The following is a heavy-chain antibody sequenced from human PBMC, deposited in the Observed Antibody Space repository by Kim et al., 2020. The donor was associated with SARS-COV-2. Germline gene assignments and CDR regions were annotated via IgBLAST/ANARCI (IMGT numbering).Heavy chain of an antibody. CDR2: ISWDGTRT. J-gene: IGHJ4*02. V-gene: IGHV3-23*01. CDR1: GFTFSTSP. Sequence: GGSLRLSCVASGFTFSTSPMGWVRQAPGKGLEWVSRISWDGTRTYYADSVKGRVTMSSDKSKNMLYLHMNSLRVEHTAVYYCAKGVINSGFDYWGQGTQVTVSS. CDR3: AKGVINSGFDY. D-gene: IGHD1-26*01.